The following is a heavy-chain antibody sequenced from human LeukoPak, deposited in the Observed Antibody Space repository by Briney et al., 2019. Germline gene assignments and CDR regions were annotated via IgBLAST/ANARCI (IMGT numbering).Heavy chain of an antibody. CDR2: IWDDGSNK. CDR1: GFTFSSYG. V-gene: IGHV3-33*01. CDR3: ARDANFGYDAFDI. J-gene: IGHJ3*02. D-gene: IGHD3-10*01. Sequence: GGSLRLSCAASGFTFSSYGMHWVRQAPGKGLEWVAVIWDDGSNKYYADSVKGRFTISRDNSKNTLYVQVNSLRAEDTAVYYCARDANFGYDAFDIWGQGTMVTVSS.